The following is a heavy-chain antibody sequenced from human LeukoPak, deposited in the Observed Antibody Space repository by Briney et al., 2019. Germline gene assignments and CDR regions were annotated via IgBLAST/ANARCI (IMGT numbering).Heavy chain of an antibody. J-gene: IGHJ5*01. CDR3: AREKFDS. CDR2: VSYEGTIK. CDR1: GFAFSNFA. V-gene: IGHV3-30*14. Sequence: AGGSLRLSCAASGFAFSNFAMHWVRQAPGKGLEWVAVVSYEGTIKYYSGSAKGRFTISRDNSNSLISLQMNNLTTEDTAAYYCAREKFDSWGQGTLVTVSP.